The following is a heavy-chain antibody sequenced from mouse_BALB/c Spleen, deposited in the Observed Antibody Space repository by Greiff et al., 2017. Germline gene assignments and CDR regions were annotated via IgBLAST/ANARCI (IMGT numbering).Heavy chain of an antibody. CDR3: ARTYGSSWGAMDD. J-gene: IGHJ4*01. Sequence: VQLKQSGAELVKPGASVKLSCTASGFNFKDSYMHWVKQRPEQGLEWIGRIDPANGNTKYDPKFQGKATITADTSSNTAYLQLSSLTSEDTAVYYCARTYGSSWGAMDDWGQGTSVTVSS. CDR2: IDPANGNT. D-gene: IGHD1-1*01. CDR1: GFNFKDSY. V-gene: IGHV14-3*02.